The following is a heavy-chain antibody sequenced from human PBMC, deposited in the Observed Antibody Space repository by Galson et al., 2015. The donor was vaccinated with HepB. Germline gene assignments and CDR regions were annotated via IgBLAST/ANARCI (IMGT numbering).Heavy chain of an antibody. CDR1: GFTFSSYA. D-gene: IGHD4-17*01. V-gene: IGHV3-30*04. J-gene: IGHJ4*02. CDR2: ISYDGSNK. CDR3: ARDKDGDYPFFDY. Sequence: SLRLSCAASGFTFSSYAMHWVRQAPGKGLEWVAVISYDGSNKYYADSVKGRFTISRDNSKNTLYLQMNSLRAEDTAVYYCARDKDGDYPFFDYWGQGTLVTVSS.